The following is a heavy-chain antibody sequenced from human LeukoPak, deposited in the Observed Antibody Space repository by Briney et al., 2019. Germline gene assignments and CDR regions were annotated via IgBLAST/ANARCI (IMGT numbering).Heavy chain of an antibody. CDR2: IKQDGSEK. V-gene: IGHV3-7*02. CDR1: GFTVTSNY. J-gene: IGHJ6*02. CDR3: GGGSGLPYYYYGMDV. Sequence: PGGSLRLSCAASGFTVTSNYMTWVRQAPGKGLEWVANIKQDGSEKYYVDSVKGRSTISRDSAKNSLYLQMNSLRAEDTAVYYCGGGSGLPYYYYGMDVWGQGTTVTVSS. D-gene: IGHD2-15*01.